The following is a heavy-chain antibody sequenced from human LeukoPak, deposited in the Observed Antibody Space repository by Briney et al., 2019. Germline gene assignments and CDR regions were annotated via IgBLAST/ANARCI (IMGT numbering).Heavy chain of an antibody. CDR3: AKDRGTPNEYYFDY. Sequence: GGSLRLSCAASGFTFSSYGMHWVRQAPGEGLEWVAVISYDGSNKYYADSVKGRFTTSRDNSKNTLYLQMNSLRAEDTAVYYCAKDRGTPNEYYFDYWGQGTLVTVSS. CDR1: GFTFSSYG. D-gene: IGHD1-1*01. J-gene: IGHJ4*02. CDR2: ISYDGSNK. V-gene: IGHV3-30*18.